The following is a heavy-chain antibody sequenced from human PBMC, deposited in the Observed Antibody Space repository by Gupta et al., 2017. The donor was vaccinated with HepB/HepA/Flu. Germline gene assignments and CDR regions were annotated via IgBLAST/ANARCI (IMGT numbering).Heavy chain of an antibody. CDR1: DVCFRGNH. CDR2: ITQSGGN. V-gene: IGHV4-34*01. D-gene: IGHD3-9*01. CDR3: AREGDVATTGYNDL. Sequence: QVRLVQCSAGLFTPRNALTLTCAVSDVCFRGNHWRWIRRPPGKGLELTGEITQSGGNYFNPSLKSRITISIDTSKNQFSLKLSSVTAEDTAVYYCAREGDVATTGYNDLWGQGTLVTVSS. J-gene: IGHJ4*01.